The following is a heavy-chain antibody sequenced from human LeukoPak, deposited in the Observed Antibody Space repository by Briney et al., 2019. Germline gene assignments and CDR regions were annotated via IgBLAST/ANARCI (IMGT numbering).Heavy chain of an antibody. CDR2: IKQDGSEK. D-gene: IGHD2-15*01. CDR3: AKAGSFRLNWFDP. V-gene: IGHV3-7*01. J-gene: IGHJ5*02. CDR1: GFTFSSYW. Sequence: GGSLRLSCAASGFTFSSYWMSWVRQAPGKGLEWVANIKQDGSEKYYVDSVKGRFTISRDNAKNSLYLQMNSLRAEDKAGYYRAKAGSFRLNWFDPWGQGTLVTVSS.